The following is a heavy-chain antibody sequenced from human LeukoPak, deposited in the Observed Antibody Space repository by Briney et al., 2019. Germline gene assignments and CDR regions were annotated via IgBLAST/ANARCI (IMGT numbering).Heavy chain of an antibody. D-gene: IGHD1-26*01. CDR2: INPNSGGT. CDR1: GYTFTGYY. J-gene: IGHJ4*02. Sequence: ASVKVSCKASGYTFTGYYMHWVRQAPGQGLEWMGWINPNSGGTNYAQKFQGRVTMTRDTSISTAYMELSRLRSDDTAVYYCARVHTTHSGRKFNFDYWGKGTLVTVAS. CDR3: ARVHTTHSGRKFNFDY. V-gene: IGHV1-2*02.